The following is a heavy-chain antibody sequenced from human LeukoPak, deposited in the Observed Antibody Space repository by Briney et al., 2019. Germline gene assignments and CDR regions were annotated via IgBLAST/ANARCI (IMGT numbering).Heavy chain of an antibody. CDR1: GGSISGYY. CDR3: AKVSDRDSSGYYWGFEY. CDR2: IYYSGST. Sequence: SESLSLTCTVSGGSISGYYWSWIRPPPGKGLACIGYIYYSGSTNYNPSLKSRVTISVDTSRNQFPLKLTSVTAADTAVYYCAKVSDRDSSGYYWGFEYWGQGTLVTVSS. D-gene: IGHD3-22*01. J-gene: IGHJ4*02. V-gene: IGHV4-59*08.